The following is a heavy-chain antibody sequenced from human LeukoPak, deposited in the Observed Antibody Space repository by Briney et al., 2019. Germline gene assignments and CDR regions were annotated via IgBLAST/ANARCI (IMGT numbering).Heavy chain of an antibody. CDR1: GFIFSSYG. V-gene: IGHV3-30*03. J-gene: IGHJ4*02. Sequence: GGSLRLSCAASGFIFSSYGMHWVRQAPGKGLEWVAVISHDGSNKYYADSVKGRFTISRDNAKNSLYLQMNSLRAEDTAVYYCARDIFGESYDYWGQGTLVTVSS. CDR3: ARDIFGESYDY. CDR2: ISHDGSNK. D-gene: IGHD3-10*02.